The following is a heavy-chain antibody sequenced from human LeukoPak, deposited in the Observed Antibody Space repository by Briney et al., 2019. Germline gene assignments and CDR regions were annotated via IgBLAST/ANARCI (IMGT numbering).Heavy chain of an antibody. CDR3: ARSGGVWYFDY. J-gene: IGHJ4*02. CDR2: ISDGGGS. CDR1: GGSIRNYY. V-gene: IGHV4-59*01. D-gene: IGHD3-16*01. Sequence: SETLSLTCTVSGGSIRNYYWTWIRQSPGKGLEWIGYISDGGGSNYNPSLKSRVAISVDTSKNQFSLKLSSVTAADTAVYYCARSGGVWYFDYWGQGTLVTVSS.